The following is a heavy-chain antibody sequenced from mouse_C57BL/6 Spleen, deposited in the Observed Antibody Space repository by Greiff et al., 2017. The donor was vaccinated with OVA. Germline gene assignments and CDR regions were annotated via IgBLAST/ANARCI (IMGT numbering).Heavy chain of an antibody. CDR1: GFTFSDYG. CDR3: ARQGFDY. V-gene: IGHV5-17*01. CDR2: ISSGSSTI. J-gene: IGHJ2*01. Sequence: DVHLVESGGGLVKPGGSLKLSCAASGFTFSDYGMHWVRQAPEKGLEWVAYISSGSSTIYYADTVKGRFTISRDNAKNTLFLPMTRLRSEDTAMYYCARQGFDYWGQGTTLTVSS.